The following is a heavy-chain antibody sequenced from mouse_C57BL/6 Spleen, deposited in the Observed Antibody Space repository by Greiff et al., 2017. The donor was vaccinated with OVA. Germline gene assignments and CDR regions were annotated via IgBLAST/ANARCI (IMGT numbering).Heavy chain of an antibody. D-gene: IGHD2-5*01. J-gene: IGHJ3*01. CDR3: ARARSNYVAWFAY. Sequence: EVQLQQSGPELVKPGASVKIPCKASGYTFTDYNMDWVKQSHGKSLEWIGDINPNNGGTIYNQKFKGKATLTVDKSSSTAYLELRSLSSEDTAVYDGARARSNYVAWFAYWGQGTLGTVSA. V-gene: IGHV1-18*01. CDR1: GYTFTDYN. CDR2: INPNNGGT.